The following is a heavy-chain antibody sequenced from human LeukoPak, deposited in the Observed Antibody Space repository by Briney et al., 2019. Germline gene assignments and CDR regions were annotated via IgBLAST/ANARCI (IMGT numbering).Heavy chain of an antibody. V-gene: IGHV3-15*01. CDR3: AKDAALVGIAVY. J-gene: IGHJ4*02. CDR2: IKSKTDGGTT. Sequence: GGSLRLSCAASGFSVTNAWMTWVRQAPGKGLEWVGRIKSKTDGGTTDYAAPVKGRFTISRDDSKNTLYLQMNSLRAEDTAVYYCAKDAALVGIAVYWGQGTLVTVSS. CDR1: GFSVTNAW. D-gene: IGHD6-19*01.